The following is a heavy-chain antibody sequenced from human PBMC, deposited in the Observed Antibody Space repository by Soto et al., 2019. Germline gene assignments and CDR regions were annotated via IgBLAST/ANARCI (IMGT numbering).Heavy chain of an antibody. Sequence: PGGSMRLSCAASGFNFSSYAMHWVRQDPGKGLEWVAVISYDGSNKYYADSVKGRFTISRDNSKNTLYLQMNSLRAEDTAVYYCARDGPAGSPNTYYDFWSGYYRGGYYYYYGMDVWGQGTTVTVSS. D-gene: IGHD3-3*01. V-gene: IGHV3-30-3*01. CDR3: ARDGPAGSPNTYYDFWSGYYRGGYYYYYGMDV. J-gene: IGHJ6*02. CDR1: GFNFSSYA. CDR2: ISYDGSNK.